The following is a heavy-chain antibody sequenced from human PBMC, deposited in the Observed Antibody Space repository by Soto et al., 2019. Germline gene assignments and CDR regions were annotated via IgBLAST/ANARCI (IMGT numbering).Heavy chain of an antibody. J-gene: IGHJ4*02. CDR3: AAGGGLPRYY. Sequence: ASETLSLTCTVSGGSIISYYWSWIRQPPGKGLEWIGYIYYSVSTNYNPSLKSRVTISVDTSKNQFSLKLSSVTAADTAVYYCAAGGGLPRYYWGQGTLVTVSS. CDR1: GGSIISYY. V-gene: IGHV4-59*12. CDR2: IYYSVST. D-gene: IGHD5-12*01.